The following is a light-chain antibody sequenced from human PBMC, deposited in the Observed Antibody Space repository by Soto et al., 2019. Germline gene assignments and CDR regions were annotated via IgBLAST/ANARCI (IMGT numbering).Light chain of an antibody. CDR3: SSYTRGSTLV. J-gene: IGLJ3*02. CDR2: EVS. V-gene: IGLV2-14*01. Sequence: QSALTQPASVSGSPGQSITISCTGSRNDISAYDSVSWYQQHPDKAPKLIIYEVSNRPSGVSNRFSGSNSGNTASLTISGLQADDEADYYCSSYTRGSTLVFGGGTKLTVL. CDR1: RNDISAYDS.